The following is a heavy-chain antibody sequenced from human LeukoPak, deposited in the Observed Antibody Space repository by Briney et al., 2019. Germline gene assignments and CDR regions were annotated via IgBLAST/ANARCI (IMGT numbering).Heavy chain of an antibody. J-gene: IGHJ4*02. CDR1: GYSISSGYY. CDR2: IYHSGGT. V-gene: IGHV4-38-2*01. Sequence: SETLSLTCAVSGYSISSGYYWGWIRQPPGKGLEWIGSIYHSGGTYYNPSLKSRVTISVDTSKNQFSLKLSSVTAADTAVYYCARQERSYFDYWGQGTLVTVSS. CDR3: ARQERSYFDY.